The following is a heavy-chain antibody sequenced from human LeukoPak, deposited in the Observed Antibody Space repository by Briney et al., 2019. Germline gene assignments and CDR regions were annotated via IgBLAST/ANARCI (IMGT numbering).Heavy chain of an antibody. J-gene: IGHJ4*02. D-gene: IGHD3-22*01. CDR1: GDSISSGSYY. Sequence: PSETLSLTCTVSGDSISSGSYYWSWIRQPAGKGLEWIGRIYTSGSTNYNPSLKSRVTISVDTSKNQFSLKLSSVTAADTAVYYCARDPWFYYASSGYFQAWGQGTLVTVSS. CDR3: ARDPWFYYASSGYFQA. V-gene: IGHV4-61*02. CDR2: IYTSGST.